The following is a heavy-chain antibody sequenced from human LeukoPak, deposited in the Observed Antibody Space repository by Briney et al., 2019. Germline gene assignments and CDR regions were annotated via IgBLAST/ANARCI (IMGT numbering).Heavy chain of an antibody. D-gene: IGHD1-26*01. Sequence: SETLSLTCTVSGGSISSSSYYWGWIRQPPGKGLEWIGSIYYSGSTNYNPSLKSRVTISVDTSKNKFSLKLSSVTAADTAVYYCARGGSYLGHCDYWGQGSLVTVSS. V-gene: IGHV4-39*07. CDR1: GGSISSSSYY. CDR3: ARGGSYLGHCDY. J-gene: IGHJ4*02. CDR2: IYYSGST.